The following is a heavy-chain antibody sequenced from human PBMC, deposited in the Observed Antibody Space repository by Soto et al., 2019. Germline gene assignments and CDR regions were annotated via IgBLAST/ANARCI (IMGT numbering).Heavy chain of an antibody. CDR2: IKSKTDGGTT. D-gene: IGHD2-2*01. CDR1: GFTFSNAW. Sequence: PGGSLRLSCAASGFTFSNAWMSWVRQAPGKGLEWVGRIKSKTDGGTTDYAAPVKGRFTISRDDSKNTLYLQMNSLKTEDTAVYYCTTAGQLLRYYYYGMDVWGQGTTVTSP. CDR3: TTAGQLLRYYYYGMDV. V-gene: IGHV3-15*01. J-gene: IGHJ6*02.